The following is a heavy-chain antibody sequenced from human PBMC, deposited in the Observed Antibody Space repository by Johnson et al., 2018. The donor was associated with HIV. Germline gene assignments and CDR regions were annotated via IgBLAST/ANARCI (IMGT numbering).Heavy chain of an antibody. CDR2: ISGSGSTI. Sequence: QVQLVESGGGVVQPGRSLRLSCAASGFTFSDYYMSWIRQAPGKGLEWVSYISGSGSTIYYADSVKGRFTISRDNSKNTLYLQMNSLRAEDTAVYYCARDLAGHNAFDIWGQGTMVTVSS. CDR1: GFTFSDYY. V-gene: IGHV3-11*01. CDR3: ARDLAGHNAFDI. J-gene: IGHJ3*02. D-gene: IGHD6-19*01.